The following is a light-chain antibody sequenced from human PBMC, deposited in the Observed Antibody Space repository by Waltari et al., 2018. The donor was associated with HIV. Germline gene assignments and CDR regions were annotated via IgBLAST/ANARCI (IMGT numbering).Light chain of an antibody. V-gene: IGLV1-44*01. J-gene: IGLJ2*01. CDR2: SNN. Sequence: QSELSQPPSASGTPGQRVAISCSGSRSNIGRTTVNWYQQLPGTAPKLLIYSNNQRPSGVPDRFSGSKSGTSASLAITGLQSEDEADYYCALWDDSLNGVLFGGGTKLTVL. CDR3: ALWDDSLNGVL. CDR1: RSNIGRTT.